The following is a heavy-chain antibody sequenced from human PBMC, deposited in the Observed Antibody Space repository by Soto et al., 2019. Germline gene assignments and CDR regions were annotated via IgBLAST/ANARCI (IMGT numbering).Heavy chain of an antibody. CDR3: ARLGGFYQAFDS. CDR2: IYHSGSP. V-gene: IGHV4-30-2*01. D-gene: IGHD3-22*01. Sequence: SETLSLTCAVSGGSISSGGYSWSWIRQPPGKGLEWIGYIYHSGSPNYNPSLKSRVAISVDRSKNQFSLKLTSVTAADTAVYYCARLGGFYQAFDSWGQGTLVTVSS. CDR1: GGSISSGGYS. J-gene: IGHJ4*02.